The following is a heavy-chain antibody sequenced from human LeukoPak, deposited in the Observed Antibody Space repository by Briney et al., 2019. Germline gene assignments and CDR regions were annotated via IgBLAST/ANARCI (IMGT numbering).Heavy chain of an antibody. D-gene: IGHD5-18*01. J-gene: IGHJ4*02. V-gene: IGHV3-23*01. CDR3: AKGGGHGYDLLVDN. CDR2: ILGSGDST. Sequence: GGSLRLSCAASGFTFSSYAMSWVRQAPGKGLEWVSGILGSGDSTYYADSVKGRFSISRDNSKNTLYLQINSLRAEDTAVYYCAKGGGHGYDLLVDNWGQGTLVTVSS. CDR1: GFTFSSYA.